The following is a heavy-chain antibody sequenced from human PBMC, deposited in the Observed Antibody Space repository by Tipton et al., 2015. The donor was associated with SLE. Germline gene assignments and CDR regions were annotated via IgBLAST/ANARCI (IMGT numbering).Heavy chain of an antibody. V-gene: IGHV6-1*01. CDR2: TYYRSKWYS. CDR1: GDSVSTNSAA. Sequence: GLVKPSQTLSLTCAISGDSVSTNSAAWTWIRQSPSRGLEWLGRTYYRSKWYSDYAVSVKSRITINPDTSKNQFSQQLNSVTPEDTAVYYCARVWGTGSRGVDYWGQGTLVTVSS. J-gene: IGHJ4*02. D-gene: IGHD2-2*01. CDR3: ARVWGTGSRGVDY.